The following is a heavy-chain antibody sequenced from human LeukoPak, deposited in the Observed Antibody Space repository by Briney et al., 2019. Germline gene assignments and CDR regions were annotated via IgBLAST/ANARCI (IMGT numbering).Heavy chain of an antibody. D-gene: IGHD6-19*01. CDR1: GGSISSSSGNC. J-gene: IGHJ4*02. CDR3: ARWIAVAANGVYYFDY. CDR2: IYHSGST. V-gene: IGHV4-4*02. Sequence: PSETLSLTCAVSGGSISSSSGNCWTWVRQPPGKGLEWIGEIYHSGSTNYNPSLKSRVTISVDTSKNQFSLKLSSVTAADTAVYYCARWIAVAANGVYYFDYWGQGTLVTVSS.